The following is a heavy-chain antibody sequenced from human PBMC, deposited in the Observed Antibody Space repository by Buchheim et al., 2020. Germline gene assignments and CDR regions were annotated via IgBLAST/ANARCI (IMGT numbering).Heavy chain of an antibody. CDR3: ARAKGHYDFWSGYYFLDYYYGMDV. CDR1: GFTFTNNG. J-gene: IGHJ6*02. CDR2: VKKDGSET. D-gene: IGHD3-3*01. Sequence: EVQLVESGGGLVQPGGSLRLSCAASGFTFTNNGMSWVRQPPGKGLEWVASVKKDGSETYYVDFARGRFTISRDNAKNSLYLQMNSLRAEDTAVYYCARAKGHYDFWSGYYFLDYYYGMDVWGQGTT. V-gene: IGHV3-7*01.